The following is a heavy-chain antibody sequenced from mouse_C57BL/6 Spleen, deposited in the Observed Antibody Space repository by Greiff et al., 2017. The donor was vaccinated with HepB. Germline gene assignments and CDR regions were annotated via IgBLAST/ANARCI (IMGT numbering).Heavy chain of an antibody. D-gene: IGHD1-1*01. J-gene: IGHJ1*03. CDR1: GFTFSDYY. V-gene: IGHV5-16*01. Sequence: EVMLVESEGGLVQPGSSMKLSCTASGFTFSDYYMAWVRQVPEKGLEWVANINYDGSSTYYLDSLKSRFIISRDNAKNILYLQMSSLKSEDTATYYCAREGPFYGSYWYFDVWGTGTTVTVSS. CDR2: INYDGSST. CDR3: AREGPFYGSYWYFDV.